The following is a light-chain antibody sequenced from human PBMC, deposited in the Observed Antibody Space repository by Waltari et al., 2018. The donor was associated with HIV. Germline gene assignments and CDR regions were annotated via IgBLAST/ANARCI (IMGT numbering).Light chain of an antibody. J-gene: IGKJ4*01. CDR2: GAS. Sequence: EIVLTQSPATLSLSPGERATLSCRASQSVSSYLAWYQQKPGQAPKLLIYGASNRATGIPARFSGSGSGTDFTLTISSLEPEEFAVYYCQQRRNWPPGATFGGGTKVEIK. V-gene: IGKV3-11*01. CDR1: QSVSSY. CDR3: QQRRNWPPGAT.